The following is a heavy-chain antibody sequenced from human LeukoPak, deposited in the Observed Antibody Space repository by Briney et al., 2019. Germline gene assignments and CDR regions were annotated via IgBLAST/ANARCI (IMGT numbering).Heavy chain of an antibody. CDR2: ISPNSGGT. V-gene: IGHV1-2*02. D-gene: IGHD6-13*01. Sequence: ASVKDSCKASGYTFTGYYMHWVRQAPGQRLEWMGWISPNSGGTNYAQKFQGRVTMTRDTSISTAYMELSRLRSDDTAVYYCARGIAAADDYWGQGTLVTVSS. J-gene: IGHJ4*02. CDR1: GYTFTGYY. CDR3: ARGIAAADDY.